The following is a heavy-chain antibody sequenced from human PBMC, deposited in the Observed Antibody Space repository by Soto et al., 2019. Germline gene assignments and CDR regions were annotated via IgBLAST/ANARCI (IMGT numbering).Heavy chain of an antibody. CDR2: MNPNSGNT. J-gene: IGHJ6*02. D-gene: IGHD3-10*01. CDR1: GYTFTSYD. V-gene: IGHV1-8*01. Sequence: QVQLVQSVAEVKKPGASVKVSCKASGYTFTSYDINWVRQATGQGLEWMGWMNPNSGNTGYAQKLQGRVTMTRNTSISTAYMELSSLRSEDTAVYYCARVGVITMVRGDFGGMDVWGQGTTVTVSS. CDR3: ARVGVITMVRGDFGGMDV.